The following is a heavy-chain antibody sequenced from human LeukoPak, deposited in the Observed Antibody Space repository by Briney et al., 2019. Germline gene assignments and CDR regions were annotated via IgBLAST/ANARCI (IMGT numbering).Heavy chain of an antibody. CDR2: INHSGST. CDR3: ARVNNIVVVNWFHP. J-gene: IGHJ5*02. V-gene: IGHV4-34*01. Sequence: SETLSLTCAVYGGSFSGYYWSWIRQPPGKGLEWIGEINHSGSTNYNPSLKSRVTISVDTSKNQFSLKLSSVTAADTAVYYCARVNNIVVVNWFHPWGQGNLVTVSS. D-gene: IGHD2-2*01. CDR1: GGSFSGYY.